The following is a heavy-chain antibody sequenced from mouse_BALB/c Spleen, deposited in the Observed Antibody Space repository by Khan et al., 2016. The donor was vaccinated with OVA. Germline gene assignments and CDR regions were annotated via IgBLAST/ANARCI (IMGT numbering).Heavy chain of an antibody. V-gene: IGHV5-6*01. J-gene: IGHJ3*01. CDR2: VSTGGHYT. CDR3: ARLAYYYDSEGFAY. D-gene: IGHD1-1*01. CDR1: GFTFSTYG. Sequence: EVELVESGGDVVKPGGSLKLSCAASGFTFSTYGMSWVRQTPDKRLEWVATVSTGGHYTYYPDTVKGRFTISRDNAKNTLYLQMNSLKSEDTAMVYCARLAYYYDSEGFAYWGQGTLVTVSA.